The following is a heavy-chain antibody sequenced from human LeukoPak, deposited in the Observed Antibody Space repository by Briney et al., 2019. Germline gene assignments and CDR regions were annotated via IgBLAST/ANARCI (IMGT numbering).Heavy chain of an antibody. D-gene: IGHD1-26*01. CDR2: ISGSGGST. J-gene: IGHJ3*02. CDR3: TKDTRYSGTYWSAFGI. Sequence: GGSLTLSCAVSGFTFSSYAVSWVRQAPGKGLEWVSTISGSGGSTYYADSVTGRFTISRDNSKNTLYLQMNGLRAEDTAVYYCTKDTRYSGTYWSAFGIWGQGTLVTVSS. V-gene: IGHV3-23*01. CDR1: GFTFSSYA.